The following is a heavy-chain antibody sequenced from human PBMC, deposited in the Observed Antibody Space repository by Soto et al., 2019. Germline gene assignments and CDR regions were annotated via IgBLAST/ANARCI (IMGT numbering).Heavy chain of an antibody. CDR2: IYWDDDK. Sequence: QITLKESGPTLVKPTQTLTLTCTFSGFSLSTSGVGVGWIRQPPGKALEWLALIYWDDDKRYSPSLKSRLTITKDTSKNQVVLTMTNMDPVXXXXXXXXXXXXXXXXDYWGQGTLVTVSS. J-gene: IGHJ4*02. V-gene: IGHV2-5*02. CDR1: GFSLSTSGVG. CDR3: XXXXXXXXXDY.